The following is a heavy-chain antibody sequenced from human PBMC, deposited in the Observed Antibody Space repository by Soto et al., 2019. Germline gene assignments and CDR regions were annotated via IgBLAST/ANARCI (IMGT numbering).Heavy chain of an antibody. Sequence: EVQLVESGGGLVKPGGSLRLSCVASGFIFTDYSMLWVRQAPGKGLEWVSSISRDNNYIYYADSVKGRFTISRDNANNSLFLHVNALRPVDTAVYYCARGRTCTGASCYGGGDYWGQGTLVTVSS. CDR2: ISRDNNYI. CDR3: ARGRTCTGASCYGGGDY. V-gene: IGHV3-21*01. CDR1: GFIFTDYS. D-gene: IGHD2-15*01. J-gene: IGHJ4*02.